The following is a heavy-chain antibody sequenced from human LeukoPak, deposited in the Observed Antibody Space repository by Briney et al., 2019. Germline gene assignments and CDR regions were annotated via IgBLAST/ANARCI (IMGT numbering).Heavy chain of an antibody. J-gene: IGHJ4*02. CDR3: ARDSDDYEPYFAY. V-gene: IGHV1-2*02. CDR2: INPNSGGT. D-gene: IGHD4-17*01. Sequence: ASVKVSCKASGYTFTGYYMHWVRQAPGQGLEWMGWINPNSGGTNYAQKFQGRVTMTRATSISTAYMELSRLRSDDTAVYYCARDSDDYEPYFAYWGQGTLVTVSS. CDR1: GYTFTGYY.